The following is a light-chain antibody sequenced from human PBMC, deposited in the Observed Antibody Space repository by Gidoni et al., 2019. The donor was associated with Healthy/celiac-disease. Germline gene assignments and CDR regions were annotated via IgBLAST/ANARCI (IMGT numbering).Light chain of an antibody. CDR2: DVS. V-gene: IGLV2-14*01. CDR3: SSYTSSSANYV. J-gene: IGLJ1*01. CDR1: SSEVVGYTY. Sequence: SALTKPATVPGSPGQSITFACTGTSSEVVGYTYVSWYQQHPVKAPNLMIYDVSNRPSGVSNRFSGSKSGNTASLTISGLQAEDEADYYCSSYTSSSANYVFGTGTKVTVL.